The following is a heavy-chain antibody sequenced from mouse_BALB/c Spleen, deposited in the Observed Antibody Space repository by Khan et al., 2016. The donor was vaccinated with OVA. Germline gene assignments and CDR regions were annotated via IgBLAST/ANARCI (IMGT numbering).Heavy chain of an antibody. CDR1: GFTFTNYG. CDR2: INTYTGEP. V-gene: IGHV9-3-1*01. J-gene: IGHJ4*01. Sequence: QIQLVQSGPELKKPGETVQISCKASGFTFTNYGMNWVRQAPGKGLKWMGWINTYTGEPTFTDDFKGRFVFSLETSASTAYLQISSLKNEDTATYFSERIDYDGTMDDWGEGTSVTVSS. CDR3: ERIDYDGTMDD. D-gene: IGHD2-4*01.